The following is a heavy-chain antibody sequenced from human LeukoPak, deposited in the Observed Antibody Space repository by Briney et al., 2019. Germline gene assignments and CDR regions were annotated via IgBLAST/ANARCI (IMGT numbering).Heavy chain of an antibody. CDR1: GFTSSSYS. CDR2: ISSRSITI. D-gene: IGHD2-2*01. Sequence: GGPLRLSFAAPGFTSSSYSMNWVGQAPGKGLEWVSYISSRSITIYSADSVKGRFTISRDNAKNSLYLQMNSLRAEDTAVYYCARSGYCSSTSCTDDYYYGMDVWGQGTTVTVSS. J-gene: IGHJ6*02. CDR3: ARSGYCSSTSCTDDYYYGMDV. V-gene: IGHV3-48*01.